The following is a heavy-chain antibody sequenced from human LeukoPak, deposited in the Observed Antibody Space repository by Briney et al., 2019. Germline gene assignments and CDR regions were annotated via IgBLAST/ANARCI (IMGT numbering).Heavy chain of an antibody. V-gene: IGHV3-7*01. Sequence: GGSLRLSCAASGFTFSSYWMSWVRQAPGKGLEWVANIKQDGSEKYYVDSVKGRFTISRDNAKNSLYLQMNSLRAEDTAVYYCARFAPIAAAGVFDYWGQGTLVTVSS. D-gene: IGHD6-13*01. CDR3: ARFAPIAAAGVFDY. CDR2: IKQDGSEK. CDR1: GFTFSSYW. J-gene: IGHJ4*02.